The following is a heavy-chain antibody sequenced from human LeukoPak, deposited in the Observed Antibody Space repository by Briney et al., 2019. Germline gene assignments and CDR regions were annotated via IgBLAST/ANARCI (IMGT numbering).Heavy chain of an antibody. J-gene: IGHJ6*03. CDR1: GYTFTGYC. V-gene: IGHV1-2*02. Sequence: ASVKVSCKASGYTFTGYCIHWVRQAPGQGLEWMGWINPNNGATNYAQKFQGRITMTRDTSITTAYMELSSLRSDDTAIYYCARDVVVVVGASRSNFYFYMDVWGKGTTVTVSS. CDR2: INPNNGAT. D-gene: IGHD2-15*01. CDR3: ARDVVVVVGASRSNFYFYMDV.